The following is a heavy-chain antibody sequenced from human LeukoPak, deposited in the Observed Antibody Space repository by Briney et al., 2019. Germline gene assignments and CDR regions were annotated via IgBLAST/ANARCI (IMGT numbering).Heavy chain of an antibody. CDR1: GYTFTRHY. J-gene: IGHJ4*02. CDR3: MRGGGNSWFDY. D-gene: IGHD6-13*01. Sequence: ASVQVSCKASGYTFTRHYFHWVRQAPGQGLEWMGWINPNSGDTNFAQKFQGRVTMTRATSICTVYMELTSLRADDTALYYCMRGGGNSWFDYWGQGTLVSVSS. CDR2: INPNSGDT. V-gene: IGHV1-2*02.